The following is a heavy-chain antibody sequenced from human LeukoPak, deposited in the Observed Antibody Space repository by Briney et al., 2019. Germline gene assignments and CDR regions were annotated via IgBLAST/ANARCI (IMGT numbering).Heavy chain of an antibody. J-gene: IGHJ4*02. Sequence: GESLKISCKGSGCSFTSYWIGWVRQMPGKGLEWIGIIYTGDSDTSYSPSFHGQVTISAEKSISTAYLQWRSLKASDTAMYYCARHPPGFDWLLPFDYWGQGTLVTVSS. CDR3: ARHPPGFDWLLPFDY. CDR1: GCSFTSYW. CDR2: IYTGDSDT. D-gene: IGHD3-9*01. V-gene: IGHV5-51*01.